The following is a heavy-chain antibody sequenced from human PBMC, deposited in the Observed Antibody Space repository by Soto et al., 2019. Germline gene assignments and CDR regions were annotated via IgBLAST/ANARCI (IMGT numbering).Heavy chain of an antibody. J-gene: IGHJ4*02. CDR1: GGSMSSYY. CDR3: ARVSSSWSNYFAY. D-gene: IGHD6-13*01. V-gene: IGHV4-59*01. Sequence: SETLSLTCTVSGGSMSSYYWSWIRQPPGKGLEWIGYIYYSGSTSYNPSLKSRVTISVDTSKNQFSLKLNSLTAADTAVYYCARVSSSWSNYFAYWGQGTPVTVSS. CDR2: IYYSGST.